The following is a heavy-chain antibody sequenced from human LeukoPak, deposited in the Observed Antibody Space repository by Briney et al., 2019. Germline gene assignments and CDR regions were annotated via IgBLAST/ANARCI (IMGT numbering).Heavy chain of an antibody. CDR3: ARIIAAEGY. Sequence: GGSLRLSCAASGFTFDDYTMHWVRQAPGKGLEWVSLISWDGGSTYYADSVKGRLTISRDNSKNTLYLQMNSLRAEDTAVYYCARIIAAEGYWGQGTLVTVSS. CDR1: GFTFDDYT. D-gene: IGHD6-13*01. J-gene: IGHJ4*02. V-gene: IGHV3-43*01. CDR2: ISWDGGST.